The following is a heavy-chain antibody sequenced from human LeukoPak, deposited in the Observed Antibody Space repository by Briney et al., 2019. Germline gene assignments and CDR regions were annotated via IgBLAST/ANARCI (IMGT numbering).Heavy chain of an antibody. Sequence: ASVKVSCKASGYTLTDYYLHWVRQAPGQGLEWMGWINPKSGSTHSAQKFQGRVIMTRDTSLNTAYLELTSLRSDDTAVYFCGRRVSRGWTDYWGQGTLVTVSS. V-gene: IGHV1-2*02. CDR2: INPKSGST. D-gene: IGHD2-15*01. CDR3: GRRVSRGWTDY. J-gene: IGHJ4*02. CDR1: GYTLTDYY.